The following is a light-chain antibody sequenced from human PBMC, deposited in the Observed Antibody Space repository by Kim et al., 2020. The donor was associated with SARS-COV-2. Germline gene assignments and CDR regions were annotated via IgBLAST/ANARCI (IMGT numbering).Light chain of an antibody. CDR3: LQYYNYPRT. V-gene: IGKV1-6*01. CDR1: QGVSDD. Sequence: AIQLTQSPPSLSASVGDKVIITCRPSQGVSDDLGWYQQRPGQAPKLLMSGTSTLQSGVPSRFSGSGSGTDFTLSISSLQPEDVATYFCLQYYNYPRTFGQRNKVDI. CDR2: GTS. J-gene: IGKJ1*01.